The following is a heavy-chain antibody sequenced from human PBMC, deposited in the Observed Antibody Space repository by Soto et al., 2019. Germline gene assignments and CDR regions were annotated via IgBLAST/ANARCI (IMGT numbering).Heavy chain of an antibody. CDR3: ARASDVDIVATIRGNWFDP. D-gene: IGHD5-12*01. J-gene: IGHJ5*02. Sequence: ASVKVSCKASGYTFTSYYMHWVRQAPGQGLEWMGIINPSGGSTSYAQKFQGRVTMTRDTSTSTVYMELSSLRSEDTAVYYCARASDVDIVATIRGNWFDPWGQGTLVTVSS. CDR1: GYTFTSYY. V-gene: IGHV1-46*03. CDR2: INPSGGST.